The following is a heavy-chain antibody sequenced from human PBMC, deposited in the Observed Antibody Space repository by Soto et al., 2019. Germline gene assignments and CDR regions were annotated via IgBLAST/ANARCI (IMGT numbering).Heavy chain of an antibody. V-gene: IGHV1-2*04. CDR3: ARDQGNDCSGGSCYNFDY. Sequence: ASVKVSCKASGYTFTGYYMHWVRQAPGQGLEWMGWINPNSGGTNYAQKFQGWVTMTRDTSISTAYMELSRLRSDDTAVYYCARDQGNDCSGGSCYNFDYCGQGTLVTVSS. CDR1: GYTFTGYY. CDR2: INPNSGGT. J-gene: IGHJ4*02. D-gene: IGHD2-15*01.